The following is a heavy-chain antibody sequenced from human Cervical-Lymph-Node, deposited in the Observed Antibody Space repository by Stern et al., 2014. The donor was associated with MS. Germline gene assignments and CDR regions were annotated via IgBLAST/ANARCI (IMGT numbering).Heavy chain of an antibody. D-gene: IGHD6-19*01. Sequence: VQLEESGAEVKKPGSSVKVSCKASGGTFSSYAISWVRQAPGQGLEWMGGIIPIFGTANYAQKFQGRGTITADESTSTAYMELSSLRSEDTAVYYCARCLVAGLYYYYGMDVWGQGTTVTVSS. J-gene: IGHJ6*02. CDR1: GGTFSSYA. V-gene: IGHV1-69*01. CDR2: IIPIFGTA. CDR3: ARCLVAGLYYYYGMDV.